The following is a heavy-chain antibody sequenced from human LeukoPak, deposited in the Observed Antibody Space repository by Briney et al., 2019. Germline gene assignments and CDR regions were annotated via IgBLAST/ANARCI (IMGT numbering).Heavy chain of an antibody. D-gene: IGHD3-10*01. CDR2: ISYSGST. Sequence: PSETMSLTCTVSGRSISSSSYYSAWIRQPPRKGLEWIGTISYSGSTYYHPSLKSRVTISVDTSKNQFSLKLSSVTAADTAVYYCARPGKVSGVYYYYMDVWGKGTTVTVSS. V-gene: IGHV4-39*01. J-gene: IGHJ6*03. CDR3: ARPGKVSGVYYYYMDV. CDR1: GRSISSSSYY.